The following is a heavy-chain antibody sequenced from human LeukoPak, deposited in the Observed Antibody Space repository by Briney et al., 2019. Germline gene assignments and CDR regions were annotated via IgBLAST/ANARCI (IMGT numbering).Heavy chain of an antibody. V-gene: IGHV1-2*02. CDR1: GYTFTGYY. D-gene: IGHD6-6*01. J-gene: IGHJ4*02. CDR3: ARGLISSSGSDY. CDR2: INPNSGGT. Sequence: ASVKVSCKASGYTFTGYYMHWVRQAPEQGLEWMGWINPNSGGTNYAQKFQGRVTMTRDTSISIAYMELSRLRSDDTAVYYCARGLISSSGSDYWGQGTLVTVPS.